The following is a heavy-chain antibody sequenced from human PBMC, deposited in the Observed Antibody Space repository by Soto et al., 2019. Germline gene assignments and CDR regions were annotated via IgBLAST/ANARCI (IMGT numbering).Heavy chain of an antibody. D-gene: IGHD1-26*01. J-gene: IGHJ4*02. Sequence: PSETLSLTCAVYGESFSGYYWSWIRQPPGKGLEWIGEINHSGRTNYNPSLKSRVTISADTSKNQFSLKLTSVTAVDTAVYYCARREIQRPIDYWGQGTLVTVSS. CDR3: ARREIQRPIDY. CDR2: INHSGRT. CDR1: GESFSGYY. V-gene: IGHV4-34*01.